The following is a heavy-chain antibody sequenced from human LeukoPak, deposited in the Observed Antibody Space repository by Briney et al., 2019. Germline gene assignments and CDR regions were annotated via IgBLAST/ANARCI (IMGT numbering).Heavy chain of an antibody. CDR2: FDPEDVET. CDR3: ATYRRCDGGAFDI. CDR1: VYTLTELS. J-gene: IGHJ3*02. D-gene: IGHD4-23*01. V-gene: IGHV1-24*01. Sequence: ASLKVSCKLSVYTLTELSMHWVRQAPGKGREWMGGFDPEDVETIYAQKFQGRFTMTEATSTDTAFMDRTSRRSEYTAFYYLATYRRCDGGAFDIWRQGTMVSVSS.